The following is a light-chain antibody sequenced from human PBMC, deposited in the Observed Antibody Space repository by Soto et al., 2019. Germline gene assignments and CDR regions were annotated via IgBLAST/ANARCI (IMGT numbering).Light chain of an antibody. CDR3: QQSYSTLWT. V-gene: IGKV1-39*01. Sequence: DIQMTQSPSSLSASVGDRVTITCRASQSINSYLNWYQQKPGKATKLLIYAASSLQSGVPSSISGSGCGKDFSPTISSLQAEDFATYYCQQSYSTLWTFGQGTKVDIK. J-gene: IGKJ1*01. CDR1: QSINSY. CDR2: AAS.